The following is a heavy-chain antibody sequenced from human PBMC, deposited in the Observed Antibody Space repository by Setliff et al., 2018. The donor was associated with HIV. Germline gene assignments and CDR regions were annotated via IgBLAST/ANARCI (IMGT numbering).Heavy chain of an antibody. CDR1: GGSTSGYY. V-gene: IGHV4-59*08. J-gene: IGHJ4*02. Sequence: PSETLSLTCTVSGGSTSGYYWNWIRQSPGKGLECIGYIYYSGSTNYNPSLKSRVTISVDTSNDRFSLRLSSVTAADTAVYYCARAPTGELDFWGQGTLVTVSS. D-gene: IGHD7-27*01. CDR3: ARAPTGELDF. CDR2: IYYSGST.